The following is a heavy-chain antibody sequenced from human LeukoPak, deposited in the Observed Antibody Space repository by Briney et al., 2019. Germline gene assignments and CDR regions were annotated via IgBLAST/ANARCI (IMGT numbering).Heavy chain of an antibody. CDR3: ARDVTYYGTDWFDP. CDR1: GFTFSTYG. Sequence: GGSLRLSCAASGFTFSTYGMNWVRQAPGKGLEWISYISSKTSTIYYADSVKGRFTISRDKAKNSLYLQMNSLRAEDTAVYYCARDVTYYGTDWFDPWGQGTLVTVSS. CDR2: ISSKTSTI. V-gene: IGHV3-48*01. J-gene: IGHJ5*02. D-gene: IGHD4-17*01.